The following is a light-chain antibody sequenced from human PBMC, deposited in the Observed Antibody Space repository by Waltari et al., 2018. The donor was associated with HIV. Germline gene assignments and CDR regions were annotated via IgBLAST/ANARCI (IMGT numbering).Light chain of an antibody. CDR3: TSYAGSGEYV. J-gene: IGLJ1*01. V-gene: IGLV2-8*01. CDR2: EGS. Sequence: SAPTQPPPASGSPGQPFTLSCTGNSRDVAGYAYVSWDQHHPGKVPRLIMYEGSKRPSGVPDRFSGFKSGNTASLTVSGLQAEDEADYYCTSYAGSGEYVFGTGTKVTVL. CDR1: SRDVAGYAY.